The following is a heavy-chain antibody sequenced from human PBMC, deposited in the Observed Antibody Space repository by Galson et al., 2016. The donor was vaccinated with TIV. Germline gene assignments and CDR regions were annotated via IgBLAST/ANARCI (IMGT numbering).Heavy chain of an antibody. V-gene: IGHV5-51*03. CDR3: SRMSLLGALDC. CDR2: IFPNDSDI. CDR1: GYNFRSYW. J-gene: IGHJ3*01. Sequence: QSGAEVKKPGESLKISCKDSGYNFRSYWIAWVRQMPGKGFEWLGIIFPNDSDIRYSPYFRGLVTMSADKSTSTAYLQCSSLKASDTAMYYCSRMSLLGALDCWGKGTMVIVSS. D-gene: IGHD3-16*01.